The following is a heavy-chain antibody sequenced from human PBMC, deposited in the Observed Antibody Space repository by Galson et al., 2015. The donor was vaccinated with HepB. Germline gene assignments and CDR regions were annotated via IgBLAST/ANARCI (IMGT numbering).Heavy chain of an antibody. CDR1: GYTFTSYD. D-gene: IGHD2-15*01. CDR3: ASRGCSGGSCYSTDYYYYMDV. Sequence: SVKVSCKASGYTFTSYDINWVRQATGQGLEWMGWMNPNSGNTGYAQKFQGRVTMTRNTSISTAYMELSSLRSEDTAVYYCASRGCSGGSCYSTDYYYYMDVWGKGTTVTVSS. J-gene: IGHJ6*03. V-gene: IGHV1-8*01. CDR2: MNPNSGNT.